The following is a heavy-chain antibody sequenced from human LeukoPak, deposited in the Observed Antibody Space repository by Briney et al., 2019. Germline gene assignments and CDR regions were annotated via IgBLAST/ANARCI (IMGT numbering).Heavy chain of an antibody. J-gene: IGHJ3*02. Sequence: PSQTLSLTCTVSGDSISSGDYYWSWIREPAGKGLEWIGRISSSGSTNYNPSLKSRVTISVDTSKNQFSLKLSSVTAADTAVYFCARGPYSYDSSGAFDIWGQGTMVTVSS. CDR3: ARGPYSYDSSGAFDI. V-gene: IGHV4-61*02. CDR1: GDSISSGDYY. CDR2: ISSSGST. D-gene: IGHD3-22*01.